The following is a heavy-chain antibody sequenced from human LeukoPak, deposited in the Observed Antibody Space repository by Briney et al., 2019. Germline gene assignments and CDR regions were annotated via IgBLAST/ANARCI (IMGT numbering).Heavy chain of an antibody. Sequence: GESLKISCKGSGYSFTSYWIGWVRQMPGKGLEWMGIIYPGDSDTRYSSSFQGQVTISADKSISTAYLQWSSLKASDTAMYYCARGRYCSSTSCSHFDYWGQGTLVTVSS. V-gene: IGHV5-51*01. CDR2: IYPGDSDT. CDR1: GYSFTSYW. J-gene: IGHJ4*02. D-gene: IGHD2-2*01. CDR3: ARGRYCSSTSCSHFDY.